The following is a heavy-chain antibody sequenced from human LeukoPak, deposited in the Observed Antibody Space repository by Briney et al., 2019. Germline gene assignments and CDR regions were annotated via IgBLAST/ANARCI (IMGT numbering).Heavy chain of an antibody. CDR1: GGSISSSTYY. CDR3: ARHVWELAAFDY. CDR2: IYYSGST. V-gene: IGHV4-39*01. J-gene: IGHJ4*02. Sequence: PSETLSLTCTVSGGSISSSTYYWDWIRQPPGKGLEWIGTIYYSGSTYYNPSLKSRVTISLDTSKNQFSLKLSSVTAADTAVYYCARHVWELAAFDYWGQGTLVTVSS. D-gene: IGHD1-26*01.